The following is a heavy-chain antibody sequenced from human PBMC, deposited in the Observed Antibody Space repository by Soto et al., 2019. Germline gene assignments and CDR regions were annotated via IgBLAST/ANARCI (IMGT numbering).Heavy chain of an antibody. Sequence: QVQLQESGPGLVKPSQTLSLTCTVSGGSISSGGYYWSWIRQHPGKGLEWIGYIYYSGSTYYNPSLKSRVTISVDTSKNQFSLKLSSVTAADTAVYYCARDVRAAANPSYYYYYGMDVWGQGTTVTVSS. CDR3: ARDVRAAANPSYYYYYGMDV. D-gene: IGHD6-13*01. V-gene: IGHV4-31*03. J-gene: IGHJ6*02. CDR1: GGSISSGGYY. CDR2: IYYSGST.